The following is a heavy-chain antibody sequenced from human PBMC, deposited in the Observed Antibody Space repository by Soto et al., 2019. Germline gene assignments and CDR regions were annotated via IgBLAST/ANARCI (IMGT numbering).Heavy chain of an antibody. CDR2: IYYSGST. CDR1: GGSISSGGYY. D-gene: IGHD3-10*01. J-gene: IGHJ6*02. V-gene: IGHV4-39*01. Sequence: PSETLSLTCTVSGGSISSGGYYWGWIRQPPGKGLEWIGSIYYSGSTYYNQSLKSRVTISVDTSKNQFSLKLSSVTAADTAVYYCARTMYYYGSGSYRLSDYYYGMDVWGQGTTVTVSS. CDR3: ARTMYYYGSGSYRLSDYYYGMDV.